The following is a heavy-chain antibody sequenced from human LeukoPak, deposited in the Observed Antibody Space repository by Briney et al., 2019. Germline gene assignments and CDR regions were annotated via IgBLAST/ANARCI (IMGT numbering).Heavy chain of an antibody. CDR2: IYYSGST. J-gene: IGHJ5*02. V-gene: IGHV4-61*05. CDR3: ARHALPRFNEKKWELLSPFDP. Sequence: PSETLSLTCTVSGGSISSSSYYWGWIRQPPGKGLEWIGYIYYSGSTNYNPSLKSRVTISVDTSKNQFSLKLSSVTAADTAVYYCARHALPRFNEKKWELLSPFDPWGQGTLVTVSS. CDR1: GGSISSSSYY. D-gene: IGHD1-26*01.